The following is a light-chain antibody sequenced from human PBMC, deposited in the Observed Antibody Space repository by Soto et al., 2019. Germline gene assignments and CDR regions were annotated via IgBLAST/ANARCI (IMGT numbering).Light chain of an antibody. Sequence: QSALTQPASVSGSPGQSITISCTGTSSDVAAYNYVSWYQVHPGKAPTLIISEVSNRPSGVSSRFSGSKSANTASLTISGLRPEDEADYYCSSYTRSSTQVFGTGTQLTVL. CDR3: SSYTRSSTQV. J-gene: IGLJ1*01. CDR2: EVS. V-gene: IGLV2-14*01. CDR1: SSDVAAYNY.